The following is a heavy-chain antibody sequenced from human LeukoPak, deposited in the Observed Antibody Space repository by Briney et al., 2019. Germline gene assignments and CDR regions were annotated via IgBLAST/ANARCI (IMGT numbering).Heavy chain of an antibody. CDR2: INPGGSWT. CDR1: GYTFTRHY. D-gene: IGHD6-6*01. J-gene: IGHJ3*02. V-gene: IGHV1-46*01. CDR3: ARGRQYSSSLDAFDI. Sequence: ASVKVSCKASGYTFTRHYMHWVRQAPGQGLEWMGVINPGGSWTSYAQKFQGRVTMTRDMSTSTDYMELSSLRSEDTAVYYCARGRQYSSSLDAFDIWGQGTVVTVSS.